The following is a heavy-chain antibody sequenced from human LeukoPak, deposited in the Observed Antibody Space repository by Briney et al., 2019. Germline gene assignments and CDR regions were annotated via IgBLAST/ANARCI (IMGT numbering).Heavy chain of an antibody. D-gene: IGHD3-10*01. CDR1: GYTFTGYY. Sequence: ASVKVSCKASGYTFTGYYMHWVRQAPGQGLEWMGWIDPNSGGTNYAQKFQGWVTMTRDTSISTAYMELSRLRSDDTAVYYCARGSTSNYYGSGSYGYWGQGTLVTVSS. CDR2: IDPNSGGT. J-gene: IGHJ4*02. V-gene: IGHV1-2*04. CDR3: ARGSTSNYYGSGSYGY.